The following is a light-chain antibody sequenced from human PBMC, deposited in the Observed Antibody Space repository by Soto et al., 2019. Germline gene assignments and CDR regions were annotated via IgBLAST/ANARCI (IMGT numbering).Light chain of an antibody. Sequence: EIVMTQSPATLSVSPGEGATLSCKASQNVYNNLAWYQQRPGQPPRLLIYDASTRATGIAARFSGSGYGTEFTLTISSLQSEDFAVYFCQQCRNWPITFGGGTKVEIK. CDR2: DAS. V-gene: IGKV3-15*01. CDR3: QQCRNWPIT. J-gene: IGKJ4*01. CDR1: QNVYNN.